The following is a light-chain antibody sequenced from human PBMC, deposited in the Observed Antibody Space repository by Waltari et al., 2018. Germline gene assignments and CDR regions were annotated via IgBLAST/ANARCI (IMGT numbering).Light chain of an antibody. J-gene: IGLJ1*01. CDR1: KLGGKF. V-gene: IGLV3-1*01. CDR3: QAWVSSSVLFV. CDR2: QDT. Sequence: SYELTQPPSLSVSPGPTANITRPGDKLGGKFVSWYQQKAGQSPVLVIYQDTKRPSGIPERFSGSNSGNTAALTISGTQTVDEGDYYCQAWVSSSVLFVFGPGTKVTVL.